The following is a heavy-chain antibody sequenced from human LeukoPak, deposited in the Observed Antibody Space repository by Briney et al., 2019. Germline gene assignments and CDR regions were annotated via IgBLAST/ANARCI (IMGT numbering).Heavy chain of an antibody. CDR1: GYTFTGYY. D-gene: IGHD6-13*01. V-gene: IGHV7-4-1*02. Sequence: ASVKVSCKASGYTFTGYYKHWVRQAPGQGLEWMGWINTNTGNPTYAQGFTGRFVFSLDTSVSTAYLQISSLKAEDTAVYYCARDSSSWYNVYYYYYMDVWGKGTTVTVSS. CDR2: INTNTGNP. CDR3: ARDSSSWYNVYYYYYMDV. J-gene: IGHJ6*03.